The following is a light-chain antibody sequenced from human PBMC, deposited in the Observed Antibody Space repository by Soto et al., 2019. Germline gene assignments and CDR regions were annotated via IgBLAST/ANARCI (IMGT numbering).Light chain of an antibody. V-gene: IGKV1-5*01. CDR1: QSISKH. Sequence: DVQMTQSPSTLSACVGDRVTITCRASQSISKHLAWYQLRPGKAPRLLIYYASTLDRGVPSRFSGSGSGTEFTLTIISLQPDDFATYYCQQYASFSPAFGQGAKVDIK. J-gene: IGKJ1*01. CDR3: QQYASFSPA. CDR2: YAS.